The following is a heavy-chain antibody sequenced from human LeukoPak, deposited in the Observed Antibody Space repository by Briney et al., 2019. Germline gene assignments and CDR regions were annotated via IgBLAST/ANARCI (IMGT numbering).Heavy chain of an antibody. Sequence: PSETLSLTCTVSSGSINDFYWSWIRQPAGKGLEWIGRISAAGTTNYNPSLNSRVTISVDTPKNQFSLQLASVTAADTALYYCARAQRPYTTSWLIDYWGQGTLVTVSS. V-gene: IGHV4-4*07. CDR3: ARAQRPYTTSWLIDY. CDR2: ISAAGTT. CDR1: SGSINDFY. J-gene: IGHJ4*02. D-gene: IGHD6-13*01.